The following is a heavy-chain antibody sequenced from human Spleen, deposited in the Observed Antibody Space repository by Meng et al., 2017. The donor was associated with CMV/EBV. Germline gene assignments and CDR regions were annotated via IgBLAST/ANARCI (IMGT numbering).Heavy chain of an antibody. V-gene: IGHV4-59*01. CDR3: ARVSRYSSSWYGTADY. D-gene: IGHD6-13*01. CDR2: IYYSGST. CDR1: GGSISSYY. Sequence: SETLSLTCTVSGGSISSYYWSWIRQPPGKGLEWIGYIYYSGSTNYNPSLKSRVTISVDTSKTQFSLKLSSVTAADTAVYSCARVSRYSSSWYGTADYWGQGTLVTVSS. J-gene: IGHJ4*02.